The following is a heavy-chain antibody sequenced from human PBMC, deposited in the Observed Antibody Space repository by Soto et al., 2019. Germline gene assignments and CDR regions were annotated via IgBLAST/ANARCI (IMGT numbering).Heavy chain of an antibody. Sequence: MRLSCAASGFTFTNYWMCWVRQALGKGPEWVASIKRDGSEEKYVDSVKGRFTISRDNTKTSLYLQMNNLRAEDTAVYYCARAVSVIGGASGFDLWGQGTLVTVSS. CDR1: GFTFTNYW. CDR3: ARAVSVIGGASGFDL. CDR2: IKRDGSEE. J-gene: IGHJ5*02. V-gene: IGHV3-7*03. D-gene: IGHD2-21*01.